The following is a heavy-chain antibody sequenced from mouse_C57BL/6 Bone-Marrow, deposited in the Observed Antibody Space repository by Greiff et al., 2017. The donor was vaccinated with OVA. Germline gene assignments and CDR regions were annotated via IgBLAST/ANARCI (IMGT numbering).Heavy chain of an antibody. CDR1: GFTFTDYY. Sequence: EVQGVESGGGLVQPGGSLSLSCAASGFTFTDYYMSWVRQPPGKALEWLGFIRNKANGYTTEYSASVKGRFTISRDNSQSILDLQMNALRAEDSATYYCARSPLITTVVATDYWGQGTTLTVSS. CDR3: ARSPLITTVVATDY. D-gene: IGHD1-1*01. J-gene: IGHJ2*01. V-gene: IGHV7-3*01. CDR2: IRNKANGYTT.